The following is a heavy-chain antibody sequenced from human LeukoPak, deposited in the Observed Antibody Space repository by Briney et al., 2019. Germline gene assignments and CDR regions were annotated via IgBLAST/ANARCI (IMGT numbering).Heavy chain of an antibody. CDR1: GFTFSSYV. D-gene: IGHD3-10*02. J-gene: IGHJ6*04. CDR3: AELGITMIGGV. CDR2: TTGGLSST. V-gene: IGHV3-23*01. Sequence: PGGSLRLSCAASGFTFSSYVMSWVRQAPGKGLQWVSSTTGGLSSTHYYADSVKGRFIISRDNSKYTLYLQMNSLRAEDTAVYYCAELGITMIGGVWGKGTTVTISS.